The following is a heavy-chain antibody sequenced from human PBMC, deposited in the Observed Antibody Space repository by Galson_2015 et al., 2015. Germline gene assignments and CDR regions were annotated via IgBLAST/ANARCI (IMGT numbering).Heavy chain of an antibody. CDR2: TSNTGTGT. V-gene: IGHV3-23*01. Sequence: SLRLSCAASGFTFNTYAMSWVRQAPGKGLEWISGTSNTGTGTYYADSVKGRFTISRDNSKDTLYLQMNSLRAEDTAAYYCVKGYCCGNSCRYLFDNWGQGTLVTVSS. J-gene: IGHJ4*02. CDR1: GFTFNTYA. CDR3: VKGYCCGNSCRYLFDN. D-gene: IGHD2-2*01.